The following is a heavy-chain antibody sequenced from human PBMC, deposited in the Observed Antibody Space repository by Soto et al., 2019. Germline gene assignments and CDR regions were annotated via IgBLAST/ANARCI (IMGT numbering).Heavy chain of an antibody. D-gene: IGHD4-17*01. CDR1: GFTFSDYY. CDR3: ARDGSDYGDRYWYFDL. V-gene: IGHV3-11*01. J-gene: IGHJ2*01. Sequence: QVQLVESGGGLVKPGGSLRLSCVASGFTFSDYYMSWVRQAPGKGLEWVSYITSSASSIYYADSVKGRFTISRDNAKNSLYLQMNSLRAEDTAVYYCARDGSDYGDRYWYFDLWGRGTLVTVSS. CDR2: ITSSASSI.